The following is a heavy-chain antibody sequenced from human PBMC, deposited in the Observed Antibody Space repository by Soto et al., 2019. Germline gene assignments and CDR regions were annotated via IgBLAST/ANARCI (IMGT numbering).Heavy chain of an antibody. V-gene: IGHV3-30*18. J-gene: IGHJ4*02. CDR1: GFSFSSFA. CDR3: ANHPVWDYDMLTGFPDY. D-gene: IGHD3-9*01. CDR2: VSFDGSIN. Sequence: PGGSLRLSCSGSGFSFSSFAMHWLRQAPGKGLEWVAVVSFDGSINYSVDSVKGRFTISRDNSKNTLFLQMNSLRTEDTAVYYCANHPVWDYDMLTGFPDYWGQGTLVTVSS.